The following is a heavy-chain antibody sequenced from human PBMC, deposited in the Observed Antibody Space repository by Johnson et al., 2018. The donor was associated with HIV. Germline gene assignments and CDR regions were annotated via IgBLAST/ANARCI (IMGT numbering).Heavy chain of an antibody. D-gene: IGHD4-11*01. J-gene: IGHJ3*02. Sequence: VQLVESGGGLVQPGGSLRLSCAASGFTFSTHGMHWVRQASGKGLEWVSAIGTAGDTYYPGSVKGRFTISRENAKNSLYLQMNSLRVGDTAVYYCARSPLYDTTVFDIWGQGTRVTVSS. CDR3: ARSPLYDTTVFDI. CDR1: GFTFSTHG. V-gene: IGHV3-13*01. CDR2: IGTAGDT.